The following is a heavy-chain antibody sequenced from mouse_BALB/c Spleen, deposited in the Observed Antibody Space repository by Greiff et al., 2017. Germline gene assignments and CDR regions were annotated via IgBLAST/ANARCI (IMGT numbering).Heavy chain of an antibody. Sequence: VQLQQPGAELVKPGASVKLSCKASGYTFTSYWMHWVKQRPGQGLEWIGEINPSNGRTNYNEKFKSKATLTVDKSSSTAYMQLSSLTSEDSAVYYCARGRYGNYVGYWGQGTTLTVSS. J-gene: IGHJ2*01. CDR3: ARGRYGNYVGY. CDR2: INPSNGRT. V-gene: IGHV1S81*02. D-gene: IGHD2-10*02. CDR1: GYTFTSYW.